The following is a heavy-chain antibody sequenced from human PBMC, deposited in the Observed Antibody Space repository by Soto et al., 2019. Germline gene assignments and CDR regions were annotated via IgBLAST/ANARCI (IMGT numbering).Heavy chain of an antibody. Sequence: PGGSLRLCCAASGFTFSSYSMNWVRQAPGKGLEWVSYISSSSSTIYYADSVKGRFTISRDNAKNSLYLQMNSQRDEDTAVYYCARGSSGMDVWGQGTTVTVSS. CDR2: ISSSSSTI. V-gene: IGHV3-48*02. CDR3: ARGSSGMDV. CDR1: GFTFSSYS. J-gene: IGHJ6*02.